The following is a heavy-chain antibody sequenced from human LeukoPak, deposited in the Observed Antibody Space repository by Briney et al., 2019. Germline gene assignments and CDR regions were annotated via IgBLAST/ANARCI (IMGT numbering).Heavy chain of an antibody. CDR1: GYSFTSYW. D-gene: IGHD5-18*01. CDR2: IYPGDSDT. V-gene: IGHV5-51*01. Sequence: GESLKISCKGSGYSFTSYWIGWVRQMPGKGLEWMGIIYPGDSDTRYSPSFQGQVTISADKSISTAYLQWSSLKASDTAMYYCARRGYSYGGSLNHNWFDPWGQGTLVTVSS. CDR3: ARRGYSYGGSLNHNWFDP. J-gene: IGHJ5*02.